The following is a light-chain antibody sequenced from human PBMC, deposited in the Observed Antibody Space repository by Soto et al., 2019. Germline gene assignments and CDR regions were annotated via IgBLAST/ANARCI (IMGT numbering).Light chain of an antibody. J-gene: IGLJ1*01. Sequence: SYELTQPPSVSVAPGQTARIACGGNNIGGKSVNWYQQKPGQAPVLVVYEDSDRPSGIPERFSGSNSGNTATLTISRVEAGDEADYYCQVWDSSSDHFVFGTGTKVTVL. CDR2: EDS. CDR3: QVWDSSSDHFV. CDR1: NIGGKS. V-gene: IGLV3-21*02.